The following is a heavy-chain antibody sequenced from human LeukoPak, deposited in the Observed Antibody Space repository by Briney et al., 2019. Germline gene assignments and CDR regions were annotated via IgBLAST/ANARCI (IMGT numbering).Heavy chain of an antibody. CDR1: GFNFGDYA. V-gene: IGHV3-23*01. J-gene: IGHJ4*02. CDR2: ISGGGGST. D-gene: IGHD2-21*02. CDR3: AKTRDWYLDY. Sequence: PGGSLRLSCAVSGFNFGDYAVSWVRQAPGKGLERVSTISGGGGSTYYADSVKGRFTISKDNSNNRLHLQMNNLGAEDTAVYYCAKTRDWYLDYWGRGTLVIVSS.